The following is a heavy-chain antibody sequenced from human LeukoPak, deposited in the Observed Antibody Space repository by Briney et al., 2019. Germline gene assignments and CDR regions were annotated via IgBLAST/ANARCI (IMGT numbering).Heavy chain of an antibody. D-gene: IGHD3-22*01. CDR3: ARAPGYYDSSGFRDY. Sequence: GSLRLSCAASGFTFSSYAMSWIRQPPGKGLEWIGEINHSGSTNYNPSLKSRVTISVDTSKNQFSLKLSSVTAADTAVYYCARAPGYYDSSGFRDYWGQGTLVTVSS. CDR2: INHSGST. V-gene: IGHV4-34*01. J-gene: IGHJ4*02. CDR1: GFTFSSYA.